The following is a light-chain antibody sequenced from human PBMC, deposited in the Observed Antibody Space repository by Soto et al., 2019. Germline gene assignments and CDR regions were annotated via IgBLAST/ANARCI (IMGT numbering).Light chain of an antibody. CDR3: QTWSTGIRV. CDR1: SGHSSYA. V-gene: IGLV4-69*01. Sequence: QLVLTQSPSASASLGASVKLTCTLSSGHSSYAIAWHQQQPEKGPRYLMKLNSDGSHSKGDGIPDRFSGSSSGTERYLTISSLQSADEADYYCQTWSTGIRVFGGGTKLTVL. J-gene: IGLJ3*02. CDR2: LNSDGSH.